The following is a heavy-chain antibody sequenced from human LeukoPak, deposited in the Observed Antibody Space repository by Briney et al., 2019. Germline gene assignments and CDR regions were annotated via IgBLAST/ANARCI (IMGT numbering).Heavy chain of an antibody. CDR1: GYTFTGYC. V-gene: IGHV1-2*02. J-gene: IGHJ4*02. CDR3: ARDVGAYCSGGSCPATPSDY. Sequence: ASVKVSCKASGYTFTGYCMHWVRQAPGQGLEWMGWINPNSGGTNYAQKFQGRVTMTRDTSISTAYMELSRLRSDDTAVYYCARDVGAYCSGGSCPATPSDYWGQGTLVTVSS. CDR2: INPNSGGT. D-gene: IGHD2-15*01.